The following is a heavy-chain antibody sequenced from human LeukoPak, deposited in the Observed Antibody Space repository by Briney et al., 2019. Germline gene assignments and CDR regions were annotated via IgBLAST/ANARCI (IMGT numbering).Heavy chain of an antibody. CDR3: ARTTGDLDGMDV. CDR1: GYTFTGYY. J-gene: IGHJ6*02. Sequence: GASVKVSCKASGYTFTGYYMHWVRQAPGQGLEWMGWINPNSGGTNYAQRFQGWVTMTRDTSISTAYMELSRLRSDDTAVYYCARTTGDLDGMDVWGQGTTVTVSS. V-gene: IGHV1-2*04. CDR2: INPNSGGT. D-gene: IGHD2-21*02.